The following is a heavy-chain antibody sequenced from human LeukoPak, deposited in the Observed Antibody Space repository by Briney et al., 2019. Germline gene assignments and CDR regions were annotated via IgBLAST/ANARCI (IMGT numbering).Heavy chain of an antibody. D-gene: IGHD6-13*01. CDR3: ARDPRPSLSSSWYPTTDNWFDP. CDR2: INPNSGGT. CDR1: GYTFTGYY. V-gene: IGHV1-2*04. J-gene: IGHJ5*02. Sequence: ASVRVSCKASGYTFTGYYMHWVRQAPGQGLEWMGWINPNSGGTNYAQKFQGWVTMTRDTSISTAYMELSRLRSDDTAVYYCARDPRPSLSSSWYPTTDNWFDPWGQGTLVTVSS.